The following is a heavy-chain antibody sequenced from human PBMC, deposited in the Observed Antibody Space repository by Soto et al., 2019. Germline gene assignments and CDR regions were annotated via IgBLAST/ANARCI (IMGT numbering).Heavy chain of an antibody. V-gene: IGHV3-30-3*01. D-gene: IGHD3-3*01. CDR1: NFVFSVYS. J-gene: IGHJ4*02. CDR3: ARDKDQYDFWGGTLDS. Sequence: QLVESGGGVVQPARSLKLSCTASNFVFSVYSLHWVRQAPGKGLEWVALISYDGGNKYYADSVKGRFTISRDNSKNTLYLLMNSLRREDTAVYYCARDKDQYDFWGGTLDSWGQGTLVTVSS. CDR2: ISYDGGNK.